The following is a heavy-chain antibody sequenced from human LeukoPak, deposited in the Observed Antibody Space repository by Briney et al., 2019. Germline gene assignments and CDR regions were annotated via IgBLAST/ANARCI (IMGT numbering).Heavy chain of an antibody. Sequence: PSQTLSLTCTVWGGSISSGDYYWSWIRQPPGKGLEWIGYIYYSGSTYYNPSLKSRVTISVATSKNQFSLKLSSVTAADTAVYYCARDRGDSSGYYPYDAFDIWGQGTMVTVSS. V-gene: IGHV4-30-4*08. CDR2: IYYSGST. CDR1: GGSISSGDYY. CDR3: ARDRGDSSGYYPYDAFDI. D-gene: IGHD3-22*01. J-gene: IGHJ3*02.